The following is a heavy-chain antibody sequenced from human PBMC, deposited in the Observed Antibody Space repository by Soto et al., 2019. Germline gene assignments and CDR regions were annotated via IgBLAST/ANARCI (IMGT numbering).Heavy chain of an antibody. J-gene: IGHJ4*02. CDR1: GFTFSSYG. Sequence: QVQLVESGGGVVQPGRSLRLSCAASGFTFSSYGMHWVRQAPGKGLEWVAVIWYDGSNKYYADSVKGRFTISRDNSKSTLYLQMNRLRAEDTAVYYCARDRAPLHPLIGYWGQGTLVTVSS. D-gene: IGHD4-4*01. V-gene: IGHV3-33*01. CDR3: ARDRAPLHPLIGY. CDR2: IWYDGSNK.